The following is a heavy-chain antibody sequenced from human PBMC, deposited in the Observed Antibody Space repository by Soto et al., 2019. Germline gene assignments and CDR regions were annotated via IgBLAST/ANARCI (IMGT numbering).Heavy chain of an antibody. V-gene: IGHV3-33*01. Sequence: QVHLVESGGGVVQPGNSLRLSCAASGFTFSGYGMHWVRQAPGKGLEWVAMIWYDGSNQYYAASVKGRFTISRENSKKSMYLPRDRLRAEDTAVYYGASNSVDSGGYWGQGTRVTVSS. D-gene: IGHD3-16*01. CDR1: GFTFSGYG. CDR3: ASNSVDSGGY. J-gene: IGHJ4*02. CDR2: IWYDGSNQ.